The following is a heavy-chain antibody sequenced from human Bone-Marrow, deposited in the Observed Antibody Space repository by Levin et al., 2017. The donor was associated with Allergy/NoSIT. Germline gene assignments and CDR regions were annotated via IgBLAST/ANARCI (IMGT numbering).Heavy chain of an antibody. V-gene: IGHV3-23*01. CDR2: ISGSGGST. CDR3: AKDLGIVVVVAVFTTTFDY. CDR1: GFTFSSYA. Sequence: PSETLSLTCAASGFTFSSYAMSWVRQAPGKGLEWVSAISGSGGSTYYADSVKGRFTISRDNSKNTLYLQMNSLRAEDTAVYYCAKDLGIVVVVAVFTTTFDYWGQGTLVTVSS. D-gene: IGHD2-15*01. J-gene: IGHJ4*02.